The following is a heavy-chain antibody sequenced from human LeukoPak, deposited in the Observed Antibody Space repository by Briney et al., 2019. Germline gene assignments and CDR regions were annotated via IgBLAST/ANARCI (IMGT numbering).Heavy chain of an antibody. CDR3: ATGTKVWAFDI. D-gene: IGHD4-17*01. V-gene: IGHV4-61*08. Sequence: PSQTLSLTCSVSGDSINNGDFYWTWIRQHPGKGLEWIGYIYYSGSTNYNPSLMSRVTISVDTSKNQFSLKLSSVTAADTAVYYCATGTKVWAFDIWDQGTMVTVSS. CDR2: IYYSGST. J-gene: IGHJ3*02. CDR1: GDSINNGDFY.